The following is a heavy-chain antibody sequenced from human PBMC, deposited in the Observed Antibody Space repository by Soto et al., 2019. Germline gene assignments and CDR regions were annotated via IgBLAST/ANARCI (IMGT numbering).Heavy chain of an antibody. D-gene: IGHD6-19*01. CDR1: GFTFDDYA. Sequence: HPGGSLRLSCAASGFTFDDYAMHWVRQAPGKGLEWVSGISWNSGSIDYADSVKGRFTISRDNAKNSLYLQMNSLRGEDTALYYCVRGSSGWSYWGQGXLVTVSS. CDR3: VRGSSGWSY. V-gene: IGHV3-9*01. J-gene: IGHJ4*02. CDR2: ISWNSGSI.